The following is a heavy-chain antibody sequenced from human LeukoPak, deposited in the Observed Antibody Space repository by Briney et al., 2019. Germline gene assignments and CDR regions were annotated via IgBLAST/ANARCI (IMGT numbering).Heavy chain of an antibody. D-gene: IGHD7-27*01. CDR1: GFTVSSYY. J-gene: IGHJ2*01. V-gene: IGHV3-66*01. Sequence: GGSLRLSCAASGFTVSSYYMSWVRQVPGKGLEWLSVIYSGGSTYYADSVKGGFTISRDNSKNTLYLQMNSLRAEDTAVYYCARDLGLYWYFDLWGRGTLVTVSS. CDR3: ARDLGLYWYFDL. CDR2: IYSGGST.